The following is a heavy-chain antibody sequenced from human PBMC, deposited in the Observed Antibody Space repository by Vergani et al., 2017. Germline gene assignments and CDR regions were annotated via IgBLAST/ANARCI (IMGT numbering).Heavy chain of an antibody. CDR3: AKDHYDFWSGYPNLSPFDL. J-gene: IGHJ2*01. CDR1: GFTFSSYA. D-gene: IGHD3-3*01. V-gene: IGHV3-23*01. CDR2: ISGSGGST. Sequence: EVQLLESGGGLVQPGGSLRLSCAASGFTFSSYAMSWVRQAPGKGLEWVSAISGSGGSTYYADSVKGRFTISRDNSRNTLYLQMNSLRAEDTAVYYCAKDHYDFWSGYPNLSPFDLWGRGTLVTVSS.